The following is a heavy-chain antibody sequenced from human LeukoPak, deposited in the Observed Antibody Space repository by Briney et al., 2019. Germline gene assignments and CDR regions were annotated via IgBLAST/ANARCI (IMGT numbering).Heavy chain of an antibody. V-gene: IGHV1-8*01. CDR2: MNPNSGAT. CDR3: AREGGYGCDY. CDR1: GYTFTSYD. Sequence: GASVKVSCKASGYTFTSYDFNWLRQATGQGPEWMGWMNPNSGATGYAQKFQGRVTMTRDTSTSTVYMELSSLRSEDTAVYYCAREGGYGCDYWGQGTLVTVSS. D-gene: IGHD6-25*01. J-gene: IGHJ4*02.